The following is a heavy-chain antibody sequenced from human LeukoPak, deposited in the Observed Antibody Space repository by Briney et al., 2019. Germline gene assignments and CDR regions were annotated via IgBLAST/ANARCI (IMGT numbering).Heavy chain of an antibody. J-gene: IGHJ3*02. CDR3: ARSPSSYGEGAFDI. V-gene: IGHV4-31*03. Sequence: SETLSLTCTVSGGSISSGGYSWSWIRQHPGKGLEWIGYIYYSGSTYYNPSLKSRVTISVDTSKNQFSLKLSSVTAADTAVYYCARSPSSYGEGAFDIWGQGTMVTVSS. CDR2: IYYSGST. CDR1: GGSISSGGYS. D-gene: IGHD4-17*01.